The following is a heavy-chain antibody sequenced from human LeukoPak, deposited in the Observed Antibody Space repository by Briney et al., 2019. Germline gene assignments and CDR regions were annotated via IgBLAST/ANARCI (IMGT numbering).Heavy chain of an antibody. CDR1: GFTFSSYS. Sequence: GGSLRLSCAASGFTFSSYSMNWVRQAPGKGLEWASSISTSSSYIYYADSVKGRITISRDNARKSLYLQMNSLKTEDTAVYYCTRPSYGDAPYVDYWGQGTLVTVSS. D-gene: IGHD4-17*01. CDR2: ISTSSSYI. V-gene: IGHV3-21*04. CDR3: TRPSYGDAPYVDY. J-gene: IGHJ4*02.